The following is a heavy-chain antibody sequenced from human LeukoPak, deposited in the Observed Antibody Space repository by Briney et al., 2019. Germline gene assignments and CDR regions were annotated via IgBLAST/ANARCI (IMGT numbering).Heavy chain of an antibody. CDR3: ARDRRTGTSIPDP. CDR1: GYTFTGYY. J-gene: IGHJ5*02. Sequence: ASVKVSCKASGYTFTGYYMHWVRQAPGQGLEWMGWINPNSGGTNYAQKFQGRVTMTRDTSISTAYMELSRLRSDDTAVYYCARDRRTGTSIPDPWGQGTLVTVSS. V-gene: IGHV1-2*02. CDR2: INPNSGGT. D-gene: IGHD3-3*02.